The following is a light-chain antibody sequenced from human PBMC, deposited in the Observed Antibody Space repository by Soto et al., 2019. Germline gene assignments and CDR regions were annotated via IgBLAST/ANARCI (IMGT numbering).Light chain of an antibody. V-gene: IGKV3-20*01. J-gene: IGKJ4*01. Sequence: IVLTQSPGTLSLSPGDRATLSCRASQSVSSNYLAWYQQKPGQAPRLLIYAASSRATGIPDRFSGSGSGTDFTLTISRLEPEDFAVYYCQRYGTSLPLTFGGGTKVEIK. CDR3: QRYGTSLPLT. CDR1: QSVSSNY. CDR2: AAS.